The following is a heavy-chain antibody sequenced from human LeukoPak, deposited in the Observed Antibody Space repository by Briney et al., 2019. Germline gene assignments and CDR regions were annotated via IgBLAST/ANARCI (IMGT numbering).Heavy chain of an antibody. CDR3: ARVVSPTSMGYYFDY. CDR2: ISSSGSTI. CDR1: GFTFSSYE. V-gene: IGHV3-48*03. J-gene: IGHJ4*02. Sequence: PGGSLRLSCAASGFTFSSYEMNWVRQAPGKGLEWVSYISSSGSTIYYADSVKGRFTISRDNAKNSLYLQMNSLRAEDTAVYYCARVVSPTSMGYYFDYWGQGTLVTVSS. D-gene: IGHD2-8*01.